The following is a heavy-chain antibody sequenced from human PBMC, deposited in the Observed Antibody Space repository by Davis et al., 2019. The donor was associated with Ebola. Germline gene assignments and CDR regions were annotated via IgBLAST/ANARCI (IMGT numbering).Heavy chain of an antibody. CDR1: GGSINSGGKY. CDR3: VRLTIVATISNYFDY. J-gene: IGHJ4*02. Sequence: GSLRLSCTVSGGSINSGGKYWNWIRQPPGKGLEWIGSIYYSGSTYYNPSLKSRVTISVDTSKNQFSLKLSSVTAADTAVYYCVRLTIVATISNYFDYWGQGTLVTVSS. CDR2: IYYSGST. V-gene: IGHV4-39*01. D-gene: IGHD5-12*01.